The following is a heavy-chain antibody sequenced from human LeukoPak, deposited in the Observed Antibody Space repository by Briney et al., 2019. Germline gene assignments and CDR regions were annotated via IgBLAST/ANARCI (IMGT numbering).Heavy chain of an antibody. J-gene: IGHJ4*02. CDR2: ISSSSSTI. CDR3: ARVRYFDWLGPFDY. Sequence: GGSLRLSCAASGFTFSSYRMNWVRQAPGKGLEWVSYISSSSSTIYYADSVKGRFTISRDNAKKSLYLQMNSLRAEDTAVYYCARVRYFDWLGPFDYWGQGTLVTVSS. V-gene: IGHV3-48*04. CDR1: GFTFSSYR. D-gene: IGHD3-9*01.